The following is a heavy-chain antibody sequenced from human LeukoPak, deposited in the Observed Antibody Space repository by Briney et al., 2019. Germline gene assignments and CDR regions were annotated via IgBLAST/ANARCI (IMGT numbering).Heavy chain of an antibody. CDR2: ISSSSSYI. CDR1: GFPFSTYT. J-gene: IGHJ4*02. Sequence: GGSLSLSCATSGFPFSTYTMNWVRQAPGKGLEWVSSISSSSSYIHYADSMKGRFTVSRDNAKNSLYLQLNNVRAEDTAVYYCARDRRYFDTGGLGGPDYWGQGTLITVSS. CDR3: ARDRRYFDTGGLGGPDY. D-gene: IGHD2-8*02. V-gene: IGHV3-21*01.